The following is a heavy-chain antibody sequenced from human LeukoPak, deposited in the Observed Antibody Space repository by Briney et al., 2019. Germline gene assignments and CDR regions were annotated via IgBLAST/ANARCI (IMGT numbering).Heavy chain of an antibody. CDR1: GFTFSSYS. J-gene: IGHJ4*02. Sequence: GGSLRLSCAASGFTFSSYSMNWVRQAPGKGLEWVSSISSSSSYIYYADSVKGRFTISRDNAKNSLYLQMNSLRAEDTAVYYCAREFVDYGGNICYDYWGQGTLVTVSS. CDR3: AREFVDYGGNICYDY. V-gene: IGHV3-21*01. CDR2: ISSSSSYI. D-gene: IGHD4-23*01.